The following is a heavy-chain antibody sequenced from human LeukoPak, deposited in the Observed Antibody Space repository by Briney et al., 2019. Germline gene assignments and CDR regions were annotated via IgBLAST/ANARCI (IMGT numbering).Heavy chain of an antibody. J-gene: IGHJ4*02. CDR1: GFTLSDYY. D-gene: IGHD2-21*02. CDR2: ISSSGSTI. V-gene: IGHV3-11*01. CDR3: ARTPAYCGGDCYLFDY. Sequence: PGGSLRLSCAASGFTLSDYYMSWIRQAPGKGLEWVSYISSSGSTIYYADSVKGRFTISRDNAKNSLYLQMNSLRAEDTAVYYCARTPAYCGGDCYLFDYWGQGTLVTVSS.